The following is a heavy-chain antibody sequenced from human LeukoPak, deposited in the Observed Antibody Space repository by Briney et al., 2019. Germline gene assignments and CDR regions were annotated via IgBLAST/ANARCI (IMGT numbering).Heavy chain of an antibody. CDR1: GASITSFH. Sequence: SEALSLTCTVSGASITSFHWTWIRQPAGKGLEWIGLIYSSGRTIYNPSLQSRCPMSVDMTTTQPSLKLRSVTAPATAMYYCARKDGDYWGQGTLVTVSS. V-gene: IGHV4-4*07. CDR3: ARKDGDY. J-gene: IGHJ4*02. CDR2: IYSSGRT. D-gene: IGHD6-6*01.